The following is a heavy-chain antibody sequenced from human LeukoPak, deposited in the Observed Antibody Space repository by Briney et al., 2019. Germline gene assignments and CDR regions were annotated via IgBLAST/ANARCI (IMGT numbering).Heavy chain of an antibody. CDR2: INESGTI. V-gene: IGHV4-34*01. D-gene: IGHD1-7*01. CDR1: GGSFSNYY. J-gene: IGHJ6*03. Sequence: PSETLSLTCAVYGGSFSNYYWSWIRQSPGKGLEWIGEINESGTINYNPSLIGRVTISVDKSKNQFSLKLSSVTAADTAVYYCARRWNYGRNYYIDVWGKGATVSVSS. CDR3: ARRWNYGRNYYIDV.